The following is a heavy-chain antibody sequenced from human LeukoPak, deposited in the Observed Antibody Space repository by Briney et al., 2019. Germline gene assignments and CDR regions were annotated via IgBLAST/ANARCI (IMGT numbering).Heavy chain of an antibody. J-gene: IGHJ4*02. Sequence: GGSLRLSCAASGFTFSSYAMSWVRQAPGKGLEWVSAISGSGGSTYYADSVKGRFTISRDNSKNTLYLQMNSLRAEDTAVYYCANAPYYYDSSGSIHTGFDYWGQGTLVTVSS. V-gene: IGHV3-23*01. CDR1: GFTFSSYA. CDR3: ANAPYYYDSSGSIHTGFDY. D-gene: IGHD3-22*01. CDR2: ISGSGGST.